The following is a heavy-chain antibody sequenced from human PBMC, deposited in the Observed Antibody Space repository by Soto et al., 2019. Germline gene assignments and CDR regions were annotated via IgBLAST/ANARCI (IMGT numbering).Heavy chain of an antibody. J-gene: IGHJ4*02. CDR3: ARGRDAFKTGY. CDR1: GGSISTGALY. V-gene: IGHV4-31*03. Sequence: QVQLQESGPGLVKPSQTLSLTCTVSGGSISTGALYRSWIRQLPGKGLEWIGCISNSGTTYYNPSLKSRIIISLDTSRDQFSLDLSSVTAADTAMYYCARGRDAFKTGYWGQGTLVTVSS. D-gene: IGHD3-9*01. CDR2: ISNSGTT.